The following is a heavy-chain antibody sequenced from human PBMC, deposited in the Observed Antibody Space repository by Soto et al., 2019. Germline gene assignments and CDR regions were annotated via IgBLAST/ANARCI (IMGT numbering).Heavy chain of an antibody. Sequence: QITLNESGPTVVKPAETLTLTCTFSGFSLTTSGVGVGWIRQSPGKAPEWLALIYWDDDKRYSASLKSRLTIPKDTSKNQVVLTMASVDPADTATYYCAHRILRTVFGLVTTTAIYFDFWGQGTPVVVSP. CDR1: GFSLTTSGVG. CDR3: AHRILRTVFGLVTTTAIYFDF. V-gene: IGHV2-5*02. D-gene: IGHD3-3*01. CDR2: IYWDDDK. J-gene: IGHJ4*02.